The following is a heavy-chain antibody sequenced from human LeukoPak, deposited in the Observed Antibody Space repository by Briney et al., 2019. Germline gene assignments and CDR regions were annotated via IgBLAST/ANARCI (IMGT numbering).Heavy chain of an antibody. Sequence: ASVKVSCKASGYTFTGYYMHWVRQAPGQGLEWMGWINPNSGGTNYAQKFQGRVTMTRDTSISTAYMELSRLRSDDTAVYYCARGSGGYCSGGSCYGLDYWGQGTLVTVSS. V-gene: IGHV1-2*02. CDR2: INPNSGGT. J-gene: IGHJ4*02. D-gene: IGHD2-15*01. CDR1: GYTFTGYY. CDR3: ARGSGGYCSGGSCYGLDY.